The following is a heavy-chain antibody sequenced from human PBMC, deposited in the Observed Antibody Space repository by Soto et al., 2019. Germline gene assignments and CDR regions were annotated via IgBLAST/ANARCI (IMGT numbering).Heavy chain of an antibody. CDR1: GYTFTSYY. V-gene: IGHV1-46*01. Sequence: ASVKVSCKASGYTFTSYYMHWVRQAPGQGLEWMGIINPNSGSTSYAQKLQGRVTMTTDTSTSTAYMELRSLRSDDTAVYYCARAVGIVVVPAAYDYWGQGTLATVSS. CDR2: INPNSGST. D-gene: IGHD2-2*03. CDR3: ARAVGIVVVPAAYDY. J-gene: IGHJ4*02.